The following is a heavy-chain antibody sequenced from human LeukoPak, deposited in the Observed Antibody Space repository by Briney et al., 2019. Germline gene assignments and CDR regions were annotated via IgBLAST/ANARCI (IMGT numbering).Heavy chain of an antibody. D-gene: IGHD5-12*01. J-gene: IGHJ4*02. CDR3: ARRGGTVATIGDVFDY. Sequence: GGSLRLSCAASGFTFSSYSMSWVRQAPGKGLEWDSYISSSSSTIYYADSVKGRFTISRDNAKNSLYLQMNSLRAEDTAVYYCARRGGTVATIGDVFDYWGQGTVVTVSS. CDR1: GFTFSSYS. CDR2: ISSSSSTI. V-gene: IGHV3-48*01.